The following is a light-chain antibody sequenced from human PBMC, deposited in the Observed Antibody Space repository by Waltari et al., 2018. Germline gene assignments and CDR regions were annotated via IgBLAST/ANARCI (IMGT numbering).Light chain of an antibody. CDR1: SSNIGAGYD. J-gene: IGLJ2*01. V-gene: IGLV1-40*01. CDR2: RHD. CDR3: QSYDRDLNAVL. Sequence: QSVLTQPPSVSGAPGQSVTISCTGSSSNIGAGYDVLWYQQIPGSAPKVVSYRHDNRPAGVLGRFSGSKSGTSASLSVTGLHSEDEADYFCQSYDRDLNAVLFGGGTKLTVL.